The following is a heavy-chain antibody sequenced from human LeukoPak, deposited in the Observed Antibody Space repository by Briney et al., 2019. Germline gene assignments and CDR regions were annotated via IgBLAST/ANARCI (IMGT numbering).Heavy chain of an antibody. CDR2: IYPGDSAS. J-gene: IGHJ3*02. V-gene: IGHV5-51*07. Sequence: GASLKIFCKSPGYSFASYWIGLVDQMPGKGLEWMGIIYPGDSASRYSPSFQGQVTISVDKTISTAYLQWSSLKASGTAMYYCALARDDAFDIWGQGTMVTVSS. CDR3: ALARDDAFDI. CDR1: GYSFASYW.